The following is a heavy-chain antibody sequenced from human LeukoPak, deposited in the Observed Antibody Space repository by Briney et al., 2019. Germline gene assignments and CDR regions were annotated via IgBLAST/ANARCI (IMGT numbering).Heavy chain of an antibody. J-gene: IGHJ4*02. CDR1: GGSISSSNW. CDR3: ARSRRDGYNVIDY. D-gene: IGHD5-24*01. Sequence: SETLSLTCAVSGGSISSSNWWSWVRQPPGKGLEWIGEIYHSGSTNYNPSLKSRVTISVDKSKNRFSLKLSSVTAADTAVYYCARSRRDGYNVIDYWGQGTLVTVSS. CDR2: IYHSGST. V-gene: IGHV4-4*02.